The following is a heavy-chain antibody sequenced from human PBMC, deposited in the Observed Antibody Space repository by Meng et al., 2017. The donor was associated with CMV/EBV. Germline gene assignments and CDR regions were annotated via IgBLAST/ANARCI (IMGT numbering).Heavy chain of an antibody. D-gene: IGHD4-17*01. J-gene: IGHJ4*02. V-gene: IGHV3-30*02. Sequence: LSLTCAASGFTFSSSGMHWVRQAPGKGLEWVAFIWYDGSNKYYADPVKGRFTISRDNSKNTLYLQMNSLRAEDTAVYYCAKDHAASYGDYFRYFDYWGQGTLVTVSS. CDR3: AKDHAASYGDYFRYFDY. CDR2: IWYDGSNK. CDR1: GFTFSSSG.